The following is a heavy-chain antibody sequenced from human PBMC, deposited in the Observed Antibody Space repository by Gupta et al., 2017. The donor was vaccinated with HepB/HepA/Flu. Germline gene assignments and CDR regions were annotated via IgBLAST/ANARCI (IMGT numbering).Heavy chain of an antibody. CDR1: GYTFSDYH. CDR2: INPKNGDT. J-gene: IGHJ3*01. D-gene: IGHD1-26*01. CDR3: ARDEDLSRENAYDV. V-gene: IGHV1-2*02. Sequence: QVQLVQSGAEVKKTGASVKVSCKASGYTFSDYHIHWVRQAPGQGLEWMGSINPKNGDTFYEQKFQGRVTLTRDTSMNLAYMDLTSLKSDDTAVYYCARDEDLSRENAYDVWGQGTMVAVSS.